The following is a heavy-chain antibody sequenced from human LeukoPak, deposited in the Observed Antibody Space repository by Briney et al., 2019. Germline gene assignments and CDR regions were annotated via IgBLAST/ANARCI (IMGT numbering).Heavy chain of an antibody. CDR3: ARISSSRYYFDY. CDR1: GFSFSSYW. D-gene: IGHD6-13*01. Sequence: GGSLRLSCTASGFSFSSYWMSWVRQAPGKGLEWVANIRQDGSEKYYLDSVKGRFTISRDNAKDSLYLQMNSLRAEDTAAYYCARISSSRYYFDYWGQGTLVTVSS. J-gene: IGHJ4*02. CDR2: IRQDGSEK. V-gene: IGHV3-7*01.